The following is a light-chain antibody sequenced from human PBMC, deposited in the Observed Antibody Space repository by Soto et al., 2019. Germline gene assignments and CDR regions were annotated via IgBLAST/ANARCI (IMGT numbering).Light chain of an antibody. Sequence: DIPMTQSPSSLSASVGDRVTIPCRASQSIGTYLNWYRQKPGKAPELLIYAASSLQSGVPSRFSGSGSGTDFTLTISSLQPEDFATYFCQQSYSAPRTFGQGTKVEIK. V-gene: IGKV1-39*01. CDR3: QQSYSAPRT. CDR1: QSIGTY. J-gene: IGKJ1*01. CDR2: AAS.